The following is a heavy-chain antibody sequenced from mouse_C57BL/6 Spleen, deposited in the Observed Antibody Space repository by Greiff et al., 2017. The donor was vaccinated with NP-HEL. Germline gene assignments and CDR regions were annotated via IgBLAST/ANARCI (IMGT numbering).Heavy chain of an antibody. CDR1: GYTFTSYW. CDR2: IHPNSGST. Sequence: QVQLQQSGAELVKPGASVKLSCKASGYTFTSYWMHWVKQRPGQGLEWIGMIHPNSGSTNYNEKFKNKATLNVDKSSSTAYMQLSSLTSEDSAVYYCARSDYGYDVRAMDYWGQGTSVTVSS. CDR3: ARSDYGYDVRAMDY. D-gene: IGHD2-2*01. V-gene: IGHV1-64*01. J-gene: IGHJ4*01.